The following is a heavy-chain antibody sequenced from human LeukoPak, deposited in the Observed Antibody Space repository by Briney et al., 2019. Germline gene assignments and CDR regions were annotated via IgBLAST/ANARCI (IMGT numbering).Heavy chain of an antibody. V-gene: IGHV1-18*01. J-gene: IGHJ4*02. CDR3: ARDHGGYETEYYFDY. D-gene: IGHD5-12*01. CDR2: ISAYNGDT. CDR1: GYTFTRYS. Sequence: ASVKVSCKASGYTFTRYSISWVRQAPGQGLEWMGWISAYNGDTKYEQKLQGRVTLTTDASTSTAYMELRSLRSDDTAVYYCARDHGGYETEYYFDYWGQGTLVTVSS.